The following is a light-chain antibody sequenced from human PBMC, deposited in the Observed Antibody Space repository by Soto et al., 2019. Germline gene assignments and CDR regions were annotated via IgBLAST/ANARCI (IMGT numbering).Light chain of an antibody. V-gene: IGKV1-5*01. CDR2: DAS. Sequence: DIQMTQSPSILSASVGDRVAITCRASESISNWLAWYQQKPGKAPKVLIYDASRLQSGVPERFTGSGAGTEFTLTSNSLRADDIGTYYCQQYKSYSYTFGPGTNLEI. CDR1: ESISNW. CDR3: QQYKSYSYT. J-gene: IGKJ2*01.